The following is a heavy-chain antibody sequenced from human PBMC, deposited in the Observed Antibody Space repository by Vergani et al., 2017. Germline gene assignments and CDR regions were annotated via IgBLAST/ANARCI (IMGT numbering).Heavy chain of an antibody. Sequence: EVMLVQSGAEVKKPGESLKISCKYSESSFISNEIAWVRQMSGKGLQWMGNINPIDSKIAYSPSFQGQAIMSLDKSITTAYLQWRSLKASDTAIYYCTRHVPCSDGACLHIDHWGQGTQVTVSS. CDR2: INPIDSKI. CDR3: TRHVPCSDGACLHIDH. CDR1: ESSFISNE. V-gene: IGHV5-51*01. D-gene: IGHD5-24*01. J-gene: IGHJ4*02.